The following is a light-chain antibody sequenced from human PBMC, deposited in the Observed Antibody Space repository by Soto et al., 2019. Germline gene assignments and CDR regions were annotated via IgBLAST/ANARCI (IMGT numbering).Light chain of an antibody. CDR2: QDN. Sequence: ALTQPASVSGSPGQSITISCTGTSSDVGGYPLVSWYQQHPGRAPKLIIYQDNKRPSGISNRFSGSKSGNTASLTISGLQAEDDSDFYCCSYAGPYYVFGTGTKV. CDR3: CSYAGPYYV. CDR1: SSDVGGYPL. V-gene: IGLV2-23*01. J-gene: IGLJ1*01.